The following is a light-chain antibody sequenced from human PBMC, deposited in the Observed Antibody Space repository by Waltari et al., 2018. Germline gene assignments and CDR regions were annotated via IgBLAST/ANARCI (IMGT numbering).Light chain of an antibody. V-gene: IGLV2-14*03. J-gene: IGLJ2*01. Sequence: QSALTQPASVSGSPGQSITISCTGTSSDIGSYNYVSWYQQHPGKAPKLIIYDVTHRPSGVSNRFSGSKSGNTASLTISGLQAEDEADYYCSSDMDSTTLERFGGGTSLTVL. CDR3: SSDMDSTTLER. CDR1: SSDIGSYNY. CDR2: DVT.